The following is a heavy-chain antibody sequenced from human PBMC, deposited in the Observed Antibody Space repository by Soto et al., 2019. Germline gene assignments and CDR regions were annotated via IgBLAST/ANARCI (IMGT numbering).Heavy chain of an antibody. CDR2: ISGYNGNT. J-gene: IGHJ6*02. V-gene: IGHV1-18*04. CDR3: ARAGKYYYGSGSPYYYGMDV. D-gene: IGHD3-10*01. CDR1: GYTFTSYG. Sequence: QVQLVQSGAEVKKPGASVKVSCKASGYTFTSYGVSWGRQAPGQGLEWMGWISGYNGNTNYAQKLQGRVTMTTDTSKSTAYRELRSLRSDDTGVYYCARAGKYYYGSGSPYYYGMDVWGQGITVTVSS.